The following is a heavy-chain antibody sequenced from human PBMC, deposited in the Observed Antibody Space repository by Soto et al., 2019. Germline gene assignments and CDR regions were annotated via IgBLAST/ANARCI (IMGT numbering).Heavy chain of an antibody. CDR3: ARGGREVPRIPYDT. V-gene: IGHV1-2*02. CDR2: INPNVGGT. CDR1: GYTFSDYY. J-gene: IGHJ5*02. D-gene: IGHD3-16*01. Sequence: QVQLVQSGAEVKKPGASVYVSCKASGYTFSDYYVHWVRQAPGQGLEWMGWINPNVGGTYYARKFQGRVTMTRDTSISTVYMKLTRLSPDDTAIYYCARGGREVPRIPYDTWGQGTRVTVSS.